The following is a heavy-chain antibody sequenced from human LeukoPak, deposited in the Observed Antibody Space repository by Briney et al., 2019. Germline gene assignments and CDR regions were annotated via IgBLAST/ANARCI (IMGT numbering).Heavy chain of an antibody. CDR1: GFTFDDYG. D-gene: IGHD3-10*01. V-gene: IGHV3-20*04. CDR2: INWNGGST. Sequence: GGSLRLSCAASGFTFDDYGMSWVRQAPGKGLEWVSGINWNGGSTGYADSVKGRFTISRDNAKNSLYLQMNSLRAEDTALYYCARGGFGEPYYYYYYMDVWGEGTTVTVSS. CDR3: ARGGFGEPYYYYYYMDV. J-gene: IGHJ6*03.